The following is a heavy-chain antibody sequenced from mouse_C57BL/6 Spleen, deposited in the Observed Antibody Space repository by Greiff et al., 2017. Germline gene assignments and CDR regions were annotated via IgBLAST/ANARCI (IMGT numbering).Heavy chain of an antibody. CDR3: ARAYYDYSYAMTT. CDR2: ISSGSSTI. CDR1: GFTFSDYG. Sequence: EVKLMESGGGLVKPGGSLKLSCAASGFTFSDYGMHWVRQAPEKGLEWVAYISSGSSTIYYADTVKGRFTISRDNAKNTLFLQMTSLRSEDTAMYYCARAYYDYSYAMTTGVKEPQSPSPQ. J-gene: IGHJ4*01. V-gene: IGHV5-17*01. D-gene: IGHD2-4*01.